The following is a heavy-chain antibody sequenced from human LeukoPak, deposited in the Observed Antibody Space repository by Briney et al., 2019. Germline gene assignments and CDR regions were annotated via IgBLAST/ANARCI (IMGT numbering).Heavy chain of an antibody. Sequence: SETLTLTCTVSGGSISSSSYYWGWIRQPPGKGLEWIGSIYYSGSTYYNPSLKSRVTISVDTSKNQFSLKLSSVTAADTAVYYCARHEFSSGWYRPSDYWGQGTLVTVSS. D-gene: IGHD6-19*01. CDR1: GGSISSSSYY. CDR2: IYYSGST. J-gene: IGHJ4*02. V-gene: IGHV4-39*01. CDR3: ARHEFSSGWYRPSDY.